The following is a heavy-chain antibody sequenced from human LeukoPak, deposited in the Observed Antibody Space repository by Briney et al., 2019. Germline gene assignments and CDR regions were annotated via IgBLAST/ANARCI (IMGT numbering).Heavy chain of an antibody. Sequence: GGSLRLSCAASGFTFSSYAMHWVRQAPGKGLEWVAVISYDGSNKYYADSVKGRFTISRDNSKNTLYLQMNSLRAEDTAVYYCARDNTWTQLPFDYWGQGTLVTVSS. J-gene: IGHJ4*02. D-gene: IGHD5-18*01. V-gene: IGHV3-30-3*01. CDR1: GFTFSSYA. CDR3: ARDNTWTQLPFDY. CDR2: ISYDGSNK.